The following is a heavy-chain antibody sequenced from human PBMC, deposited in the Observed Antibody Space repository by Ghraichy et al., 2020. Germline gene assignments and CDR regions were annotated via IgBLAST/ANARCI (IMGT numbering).Heavy chain of an antibody. D-gene: IGHD2-2*01. CDR1: GGSFSGYY. V-gene: IGHV4-34*01. CDR2: INHSGST. Sequence: SETLSLTCAVYGGSFSGYYWSWIRQPPGKGLEWIGEINHSGSTNYNPSLKSRVTISVDTSKNQFSLKLSSVTAADTAVYYCARMGLGYCSSTSCYDGSGWYDFDYWGQGTLVTVSS. CDR3: ARMGLGYCSSTSCYDGSGWYDFDY. J-gene: IGHJ4*02.